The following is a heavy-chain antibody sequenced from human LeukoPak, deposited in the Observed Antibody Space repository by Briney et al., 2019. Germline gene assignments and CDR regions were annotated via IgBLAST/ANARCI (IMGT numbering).Heavy chain of an antibody. CDR1: GFTFSEHW. J-gene: IGHJ4*02. Sequence: PGGSLRLSCAASGFTFSEHWMTWVRQAPGKGLEWVVNINKDGSERNYGDSVGRFTISRDNVKSLLFLQMNSLSAEDTAVYYCARDRTGHNPGDYWGQGTLVTVSA. CDR2: INKDGSER. D-gene: IGHD5-24*01. V-gene: IGHV3-7*03. CDR3: ARDRTGHNPGDY.